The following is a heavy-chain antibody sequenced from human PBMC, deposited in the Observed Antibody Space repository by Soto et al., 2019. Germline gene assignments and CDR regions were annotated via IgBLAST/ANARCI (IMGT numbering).Heavy chain of an antibody. V-gene: IGHV4-39*01. CDR1: GGSISSSSYY. J-gene: IGHJ5*02. CDR3: ARKYYYDSSGPNWFDP. CDR2: IYYSGST. D-gene: IGHD3-22*01. Sequence: SETLSLTCTVSGGSISSSSYYWGWVRQPPGKGLEWIGSIYYSGSTYYNPSLKSRVTISVDTSKNQFSLKLSSVTAADTAVYYCARKYYYDSSGPNWFDPWGQGTLVTVSS.